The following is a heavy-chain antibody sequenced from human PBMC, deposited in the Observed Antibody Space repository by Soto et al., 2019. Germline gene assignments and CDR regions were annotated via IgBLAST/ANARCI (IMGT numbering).Heavy chain of an antibody. V-gene: IGHV7-4-1*01. CDR3: ARDPYYDFWSGLNYYGMDV. CDR2: INTNTGNP. J-gene: IGHJ6*02. Sequence: QVQLVQSGSELKKPGASVKVSCKASGYTFTSYAMNWVRQAPGQGLEWMGWINTNTGNPTYAQGFTGRFVFSLDTXXSXAXXQICSLKAEDTAVYYCARDPYYDFWSGLNYYGMDVWGQGTTVTVSS. CDR1: GYTFTSYA. D-gene: IGHD3-3*01.